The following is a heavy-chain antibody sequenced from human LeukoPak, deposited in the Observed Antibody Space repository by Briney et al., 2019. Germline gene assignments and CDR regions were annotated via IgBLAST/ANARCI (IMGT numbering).Heavy chain of an antibody. CDR3: ATPYCSTISCLDVFNM. CDR1: GVSVSDGRYY. V-gene: IGHV4-31*03. D-gene: IGHD2-2*01. CDR2: KYYSGSA. Sequence: SETLSLTCSVSGVSVSDGRYYWTWIRQHPGKGLEWIGYKYYSGSAKYNPSLKSRLTISIDTSKNQFSLHLSSVTAADTATYYCATPYCSTISCLDVFNMWGQGTRVTVSS. J-gene: IGHJ3*02.